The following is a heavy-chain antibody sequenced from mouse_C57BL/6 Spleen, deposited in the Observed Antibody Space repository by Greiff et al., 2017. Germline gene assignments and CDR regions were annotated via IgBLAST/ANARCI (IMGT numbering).Heavy chain of an antibody. CDR3: ANYYGSSHWYFDV. Sequence: QVQLQQSGAELVKPGASVKMSCKASGYTFTSYWITWVKQRPGQGLEWIGDIYPGSGSTNYNEKFKSKATLTVDTSSSTAYMQLSSLTSEDSAVYYCANYYGSSHWYFDVWGTGTTVTVSS. CDR1: GYTFTSYW. V-gene: IGHV1-55*01. CDR2: IYPGSGST. D-gene: IGHD1-1*01. J-gene: IGHJ1*03.